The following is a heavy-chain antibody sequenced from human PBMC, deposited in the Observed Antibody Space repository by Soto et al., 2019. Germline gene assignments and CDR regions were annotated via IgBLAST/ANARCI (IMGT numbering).Heavy chain of an antibody. CDR2: IIPIFGTA. D-gene: IGHD5-12*01. V-gene: IGHV1-69*13. J-gene: IGHJ4*02. CDR3: AREDGYNSVDLDY. CDR1: GGTFSSYA. Sequence: ASVKVSCKASGGTFSSYAISWVRQAPGQGLEWMGGIIPIFGTANYAQKFQGRVTITADESTSTAYMELSSLRSEDTAVYYCAREDGYNSVDLDYWGQGTLVTVSS.